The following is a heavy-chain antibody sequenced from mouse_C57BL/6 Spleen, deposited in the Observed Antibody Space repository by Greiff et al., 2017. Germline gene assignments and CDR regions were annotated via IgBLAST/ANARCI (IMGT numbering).Heavy chain of an antibody. CDR3: ARTGYYGSSSCAY. Sequence: QVQLQQPGAELVRPGSSVKLSCKASGYTFTSYWMDWVKQRPGQGLEWIGNIYPSDSETHYNHKFKDKATLTVDKSSSTAYMQLSSLTSEDSAVYYCARTGYYGSSSCAYWGQGTLVTVSA. V-gene: IGHV1-61*01. CDR2: IYPSDSET. D-gene: IGHD1-1*01. CDR1: GYTFTSYW. J-gene: IGHJ3*01.